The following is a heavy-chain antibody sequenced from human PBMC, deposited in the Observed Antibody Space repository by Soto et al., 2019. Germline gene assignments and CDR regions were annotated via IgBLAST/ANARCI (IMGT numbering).Heavy chain of an antibody. Sequence: TSETLSLTCTVSGGSISSGDYYWSWIRQPPGKGLEWIGYIYYSGSTYYNPSLKSRVTISVDTSKNQFSLKLSSVTAADTAVYYCAREEDAVDGYTFNAFDIWGQGTMVTVSS. J-gene: IGHJ3*02. CDR1: GGSISSGDYY. CDR2: IYYSGST. D-gene: IGHD5-12*01. V-gene: IGHV4-30-4*01. CDR3: AREEDAVDGYTFNAFDI.